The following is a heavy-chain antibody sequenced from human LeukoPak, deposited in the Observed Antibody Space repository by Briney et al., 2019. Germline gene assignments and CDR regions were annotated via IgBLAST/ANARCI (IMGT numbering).Heavy chain of an antibody. D-gene: IGHD2-15*01. CDR1: GYTFASYY. CDR2: INPNKGDT. V-gene: IGHV1-2*02. Sequence: ASVKVSCKASGYTFASYYIHWVRRAPGQGLEWLGWINPNKGDTKSTQKFRDRVIMTTDTSLTTAYMELINLKSDDAAVYYCTRSSWDCSSGSCYSNMNFDFWGQGTLVTVSS. CDR3: TRSSWDCSSGSCYSNMNFDF. J-gene: IGHJ4*02.